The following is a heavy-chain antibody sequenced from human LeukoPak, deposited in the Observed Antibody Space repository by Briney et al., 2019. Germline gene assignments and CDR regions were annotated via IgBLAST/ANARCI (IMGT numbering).Heavy chain of an antibody. D-gene: IGHD6-6*01. Sequence: PGGSLRLSCAASGFTFDDYAMHWVRQAPGKGLEWVSGISWNSGSIGYADSVKGRFTISRDNSKNTVYLLMNSLRVEDTAVYHCGKERYGSSSVVDYWGHGTLVTVSS. J-gene: IGHJ4*01. CDR3: GKERYGSSSVVDY. CDR2: ISWNSGSI. V-gene: IGHV3-9*01. CDR1: GFTFDDYA.